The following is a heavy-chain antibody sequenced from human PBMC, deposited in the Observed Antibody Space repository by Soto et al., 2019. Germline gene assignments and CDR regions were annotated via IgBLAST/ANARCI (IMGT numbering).Heavy chain of an antibody. CDR1: GGSFSGYY. CDR2: INHSGST. V-gene: IGHV4-34*01. D-gene: IGHD4-4*01. CDR3: EREKPTVTTLGWFDP. J-gene: IGHJ5*02. Sequence: SETLSLTCAVYGGSFSGYYWSWIRQPPGKGLEWIGEINHSGSTNYNPSLKSRVTISVDTSKNQFSLKLSSVTAADTAVYYCEREKPTVTTLGWFDPWGQGTLVTVSS.